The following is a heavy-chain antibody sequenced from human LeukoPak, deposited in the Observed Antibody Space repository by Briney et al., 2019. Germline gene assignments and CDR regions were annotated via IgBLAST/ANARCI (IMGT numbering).Heavy chain of an antibody. Sequence: SGTLSLTCAVSGGSISSSNWWSWVRQPPGKGLEWIGEIYHSGSTNHNPSLNSRVTISVDTSKNQFSLKLSSVTAADTAVYYCAREGRAGTTGWYYYYGMDVWGQGTTVTVSS. CDR1: GGSISSSNW. J-gene: IGHJ6*02. CDR3: AREGRAGTTGWYYYYGMDV. V-gene: IGHV4-4*02. CDR2: IYHSGST. D-gene: IGHD1-1*01.